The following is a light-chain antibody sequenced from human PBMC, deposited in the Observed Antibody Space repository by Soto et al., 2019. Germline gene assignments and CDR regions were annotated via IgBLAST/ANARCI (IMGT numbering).Light chain of an antibody. J-gene: IGKJ4*01. V-gene: IGKV3D-15*01. CDR2: DIF. CDR1: QSVGSD. Sequence: EIVMTQSPATLSVSPGERATLSCRASQSVGSDLAWYQQKPGQAPRLVIYDIFNRATGVPTRISGSVSGTEFTLTISSLQSEDFAVYYCQQYNSWPLTFGSGTKVEIK. CDR3: QQYNSWPLT.